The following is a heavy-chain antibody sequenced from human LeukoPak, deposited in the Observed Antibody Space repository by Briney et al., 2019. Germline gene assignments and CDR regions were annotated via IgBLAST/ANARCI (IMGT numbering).Heavy chain of an antibody. CDR1: GFTFSSYA. CDR3: ASYWFGELSAFDI. CDR2: ISYDGSNK. D-gene: IGHD3-10*01. V-gene: IGHV3-30-3*01. Sequence: PGGSLRLSCAASGFTFSSYAMHWVRQAPGKGLEWVAVISYDGSNKYYADSVKGRFTISRDNSKNSLYLQMNSLRAEDTAVYYCASYWFGELSAFDIWGQGTMVTVSS. J-gene: IGHJ3*02.